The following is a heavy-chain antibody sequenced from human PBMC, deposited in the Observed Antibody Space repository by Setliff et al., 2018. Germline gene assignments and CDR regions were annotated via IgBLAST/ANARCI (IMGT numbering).Heavy chain of an antibody. V-gene: IGHV4-59*12. D-gene: IGHD3-3*01. J-gene: IGHJ4*02. CDR3: ASTPDGDLYYNFWSGYYLTLDY. CDR2: IYYSGST. Sequence: PSETLSLTCTVSGGSISSYYWSWIRQPPGKGLEWIGSIYYSGSTYYNPSLKSRVTISVDTSKNQFSLKLSSVTAADTAVYYCASTPDGDLYYNFWSGYYLTLDYWGQGTLVTVSS. CDR1: GGSISSYY.